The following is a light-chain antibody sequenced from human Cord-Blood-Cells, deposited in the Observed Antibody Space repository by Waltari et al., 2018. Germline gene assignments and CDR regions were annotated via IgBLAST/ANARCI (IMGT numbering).Light chain of an antibody. CDR3: CSYAGSYTRV. J-gene: IGLJ2*01. CDR1: SSDVGGYNY. Sequence: QSALTQPRSVSGSPGQSVTISCTGTSSDVGGYNYVSWYQQHPGKAPKLMIYDVSKRPSGVPDRCSGSKSGNTASLTISGLRAEDEADYYCCSYAGSYTRVFGGGTKLTVL. CDR2: DVS. V-gene: IGLV2-11*01.